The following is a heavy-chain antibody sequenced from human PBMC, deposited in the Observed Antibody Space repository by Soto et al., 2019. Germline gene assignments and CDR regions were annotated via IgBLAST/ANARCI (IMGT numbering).Heavy chain of an antibody. CDR2: IYSGSYT. CDR1: GFTVSNNY. V-gene: IGHV3-53*01. Sequence: EVQLVESGGGLIQPGGSLRLSCAVSGFTVSNNYMSWVRQAPGKGLEGVSVIYSGSYTAYGDSVKGRFTISRDNSKNTLFPKMNSRGAAPAAFFYWAPRAGGGGYWGQGTLVTVSS. J-gene: IGHJ4*02. CDR3: APRAGGGGY. D-gene: IGHD3-10*01.